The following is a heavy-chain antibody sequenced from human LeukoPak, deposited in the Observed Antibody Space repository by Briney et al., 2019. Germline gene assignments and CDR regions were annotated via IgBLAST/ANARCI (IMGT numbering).Heavy chain of an antibody. Sequence: PGGSLRLSCAASGFTFSSYAMSWVRQAPGKGLEWVSAISGSGGSTYYADSVKGRFTISRDNSKNTLYLQMNSLRAEDTAVYYCAKGPWGVKAAAGKGWLDYWGQGTLVTVSS. D-gene: IGHD6-13*01. V-gene: IGHV3-23*01. J-gene: IGHJ4*02. CDR3: AKGPWGVKAAAGKGWLDY. CDR2: ISGSGGST. CDR1: GFTFSSYA.